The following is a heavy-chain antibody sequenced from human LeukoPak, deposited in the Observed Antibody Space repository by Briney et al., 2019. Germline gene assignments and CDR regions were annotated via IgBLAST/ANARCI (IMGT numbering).Heavy chain of an antibody. V-gene: IGHV3-21*01. J-gene: IGHJ4*02. CDR2: ISSSSGYI. CDR1: GFTFSSYS. Sequence: GRSLRLSCAASGFTFSSYSMNWVRQAPGKGLEWVSSISSSSGYIYYADSVKGRFTISRDNAKNSLYLQMNSLRAEDTAVYYCARAITNYGYIFDCWGQGTLVTVSS. D-gene: IGHD5-18*01. CDR3: ARAITNYGYIFDC.